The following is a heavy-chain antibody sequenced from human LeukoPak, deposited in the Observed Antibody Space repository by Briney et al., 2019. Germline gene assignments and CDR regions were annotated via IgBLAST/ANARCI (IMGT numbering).Heavy chain of an antibody. CDR1: GFTLSSYW. V-gene: IGHV3-64D*06. Sequence: GGSLRLSCGASGFTLSSYWMHWVRQAPGKGLEYVSAISKSGGRTYYADSVKGRFSISRDNSKNTLYLQMSSLRAEDTAVYYCVSRDSSGIWGQGTLVTVSS. CDR2: ISKSGGRT. D-gene: IGHD6-19*01. CDR3: VSRDSSGI. J-gene: IGHJ4*02.